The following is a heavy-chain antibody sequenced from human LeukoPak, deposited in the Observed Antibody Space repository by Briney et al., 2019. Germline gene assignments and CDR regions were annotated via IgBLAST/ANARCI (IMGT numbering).Heavy chain of an antibody. J-gene: IGHJ5*02. CDR3: AREARGQLLYWFDP. Sequence: PSQTLSLTCTVSVGSISSGDYYWSWIRQPPGKGLEWIGYIYYSGSTYYNPSLKSRVTISVDTSKNQFSLKLSSVTAADTAVYYCAREARGQLLYWFDPWGQGTLVTVSS. D-gene: IGHD2-2*01. CDR1: VGSISSGDYY. V-gene: IGHV4-30-4*08. CDR2: IYYSGST.